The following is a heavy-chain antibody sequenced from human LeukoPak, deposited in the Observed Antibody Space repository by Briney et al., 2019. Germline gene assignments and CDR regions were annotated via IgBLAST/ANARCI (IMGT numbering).Heavy chain of an antibody. D-gene: IGHD4-11*01. Sequence: RSSETLSLTCTVSGGSISGGYWSWIRQPPGRGLEWIGYVYTSGSTNYNPSLKSRVTISVDTSKSQFPLKLSSVTAADTAVYYCAKSYFDYSTYYSYYFNLWGQGALVTVSS. J-gene: IGHJ4*02. CDR3: AKSYFDYSTYYSYYFNL. CDR1: GGSISGGY. V-gene: IGHV4-4*09. CDR2: VYTSGST.